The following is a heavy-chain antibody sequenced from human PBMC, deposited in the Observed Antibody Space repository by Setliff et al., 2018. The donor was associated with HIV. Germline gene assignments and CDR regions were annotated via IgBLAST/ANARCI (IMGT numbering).Heavy chain of an antibody. D-gene: IGHD1-7*01. CDR3: LLDVPLILRTSPPL. V-gene: IGHV4-34*01. CDR1: GGSFSDYY. CDR2: INHSGNT. J-gene: IGHJ4*02. Sequence: ETLSLTCVVYGGSFSDYYWSWIRQPPGKGLEWIGEINHSGNTTYNPSLKSRVTMSVDTTKNQFSLKLNTVTAADTATYYCLLDVPLILRTSPPLWGQGTPVTSPQ.